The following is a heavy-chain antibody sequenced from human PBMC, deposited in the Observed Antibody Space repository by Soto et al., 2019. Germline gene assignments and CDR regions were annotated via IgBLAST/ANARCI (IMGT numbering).Heavy chain of an antibody. J-gene: IGHJ4*02. D-gene: IGHD3-10*01. CDR1: GFSLITRGVG. CDR3: AHSMGRFPGYFDY. CDR2: IYWDDDK. V-gene: IGHV2-5*02. Sequence: ITLKESGPTLVKPTQTLTLTCTFSGFSLITRGVGVGWIRQPPGKALEWLALIYWDDDKRYKSSLKRRLIXTXDXXKNQVVLTVTNMDPVDTATYYCAHSMGRFPGYFDYWGQGNLVTVSS.